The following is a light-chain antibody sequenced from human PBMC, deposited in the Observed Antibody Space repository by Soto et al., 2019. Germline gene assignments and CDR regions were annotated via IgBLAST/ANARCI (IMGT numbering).Light chain of an antibody. CDR3: QQSDSTPRT. V-gene: IGKV1-39*01. J-gene: IGKJ1*01. CDR1: QSISSC. Sequence: DIQLTQSPSSLSSSPGNRVSISCRASQSISSCLYGYQQRPGKAPPLLIYSASTLHRGVPSRFSGSGSGTDFTLTISRLEPEDFATYYCQQSDSTPRTFGQGTKVE. CDR2: SAS.